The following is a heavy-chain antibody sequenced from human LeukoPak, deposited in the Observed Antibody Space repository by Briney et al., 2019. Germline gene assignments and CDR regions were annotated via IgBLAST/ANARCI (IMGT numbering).Heavy chain of an antibody. J-gene: IGHJ4*02. D-gene: IGHD1-7*01. V-gene: IGHV4-34*01. Sequence: SETLSLTCAVYGGSFSGYYWSWIRQPPGKGLEWIGEINHRGSTNYNPSLKSRVTISVDTSKNQFSLKLSSVTAADTAVYYCARGGVTGTKRAFDYWGQGTLVTVSS. CDR3: ARGGVTGTKRAFDY. CDR1: GGSFSGYY. CDR2: INHRGST.